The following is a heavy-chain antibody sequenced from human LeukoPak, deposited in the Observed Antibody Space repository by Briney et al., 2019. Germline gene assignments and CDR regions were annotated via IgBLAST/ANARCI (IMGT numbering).Heavy chain of an antibody. Sequence: ASVKVSCKASGGTFSSYAISWVRQAPAQGLEWMGRIIPIFGTANYAQKFQGRVTITTDESTSTAYMELSSLRSEDTAVYYCASLLVGMATIDFDYWGQGTLVTVSS. CDR3: ASLLVGMATIDFDY. CDR2: IIPIFGTA. D-gene: IGHD5-12*01. V-gene: IGHV1-69*05. CDR1: GGTFSSYA. J-gene: IGHJ4*02.